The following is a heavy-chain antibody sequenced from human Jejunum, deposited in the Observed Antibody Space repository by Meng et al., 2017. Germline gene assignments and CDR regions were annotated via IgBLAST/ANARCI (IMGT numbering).Heavy chain of an antibody. D-gene: IGHD4-17*01. J-gene: IGHJ4*02. CDR3: ARGLNGDYVY. CDR2: INPSDSRT. Sequence: QVQMVQSADEVKKPGASVKVSCKASGYTFTSYYIHWVRQAPGQGLEWMGMINPSDSRTIYAQKLQGRVTMTRDTSTTTVYMELSSLRSEDTAVFYCARGLNGDYVYWGQGTLVTVSS. CDR1: GYTFTSYY. V-gene: IGHV1-46*04.